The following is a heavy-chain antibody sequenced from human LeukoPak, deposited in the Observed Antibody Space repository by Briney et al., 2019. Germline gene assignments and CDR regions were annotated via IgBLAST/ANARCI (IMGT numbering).Heavy chain of an antibody. D-gene: IGHD1-26*01. J-gene: IGHJ4*02. V-gene: IGHV3-23*01. Sequence: GGSLRLSCAASGFIFTNYAMSWVRRAPGKGLEWVSGISAIGGTTYYADSVKGRFTISRDNSKNTLYLQMNSLRDEDTALYYCTKGGSYAPLDYWGQGTLVTVSS. CDR3: TKGGSYAPLDY. CDR2: ISAIGGTT. CDR1: GFIFTNYA.